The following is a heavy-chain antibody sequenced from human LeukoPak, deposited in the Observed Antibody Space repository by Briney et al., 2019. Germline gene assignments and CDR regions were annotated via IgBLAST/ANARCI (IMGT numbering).Heavy chain of an antibody. CDR3: ARSGSGYLRYYFDY. CDR2: ISSSSSTI. J-gene: IGHJ4*02. Sequence: GGSLRLSCAASGFTFSSYSMNWVRQAPGKGLEWVSYISSSSSTIYYADSVKGRFTISRDNAKNSLYLQMNSLRAKDTAVYYCARSGSGYLRYYFDYWGQGTLVTVSS. CDR1: GFTFSSYS. V-gene: IGHV3-48*01. D-gene: IGHD5-12*01.